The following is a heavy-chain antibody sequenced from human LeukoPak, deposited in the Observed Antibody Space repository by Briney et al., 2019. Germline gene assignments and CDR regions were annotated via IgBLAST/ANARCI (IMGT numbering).Heavy chain of an antibody. J-gene: IGHJ4*02. V-gene: IGHV3-30*03. Sequence: PGRSLRLSCAASGFTFSSYGMHWVRQAPGKGLEWVAVISYDGSKKYYADSVKGRVTISRDNSKNTLYLQMNSLRAEDTAVYYCARNRGSGYFFDYWGQGTLVTVSS. CDR2: ISYDGSKK. CDR3: ARNRGSGYFFDY. D-gene: IGHD3-22*01. CDR1: GFTFSSYG.